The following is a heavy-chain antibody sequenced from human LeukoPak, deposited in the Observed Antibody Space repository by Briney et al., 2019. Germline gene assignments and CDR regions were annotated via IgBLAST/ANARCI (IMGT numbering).Heavy chain of an antibody. CDR2: IYYSGST. CDR1: GGSISSYY. D-gene: IGHD2-2*01. CDR3: ARGSVDDIVEVPDPRHYYYMDV. V-gene: IGHV4-59*01. J-gene: IGHJ6*03. Sequence: SETLSLTCTVSGGSISSYYWSWIRQPPGKGLEWIGYIYYSGSTNYNPSLKSRVTISVDTSKNQFSLKLSSVTAADTAVYYCARGSVDDIVEVPDPRHYYYMDVWGKGTTVTVSS.